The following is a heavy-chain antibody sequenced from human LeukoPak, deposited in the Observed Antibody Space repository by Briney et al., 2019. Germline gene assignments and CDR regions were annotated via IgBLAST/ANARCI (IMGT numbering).Heavy chain of an antibody. Sequence: GGSLRLSCAASGFTFSSYAMSWVRQAPGKGLEWVSAISGSGGSTYYADSVKGRFTISRDNSKNTLYLQMNSLRAEDTAVYYCAKTFAKVTAISRYFQHWGQGTLVTVSS. CDR2: ISGSGGST. D-gene: IGHD2-21*02. CDR3: AKTFAKVTAISRYFQH. CDR1: GFTFSSYA. V-gene: IGHV3-23*01. J-gene: IGHJ1*01.